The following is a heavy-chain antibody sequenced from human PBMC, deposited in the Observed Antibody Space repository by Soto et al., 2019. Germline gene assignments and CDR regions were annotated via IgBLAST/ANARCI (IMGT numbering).Heavy chain of an antibody. Sequence: GGSLRLSCAASGFTFSSYDMHWVRQATGKGLEWVSAIGTAGDTYYPGSVKGRFTISRENAKNSLYLQMNSLRAGDTAVYYCARGTGGIGGMDVWGQGTTVTVSS. CDR2: IGTAGDT. V-gene: IGHV3-13*01. CDR1: GFTFSSYD. D-gene: IGHD3-10*01. J-gene: IGHJ6*02. CDR3: ARGTGGIGGMDV.